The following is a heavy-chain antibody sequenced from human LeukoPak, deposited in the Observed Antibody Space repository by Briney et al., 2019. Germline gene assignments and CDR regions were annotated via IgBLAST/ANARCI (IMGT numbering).Heavy chain of an antibody. CDR2: IICDSGST. CDR1: GSTFGDYT. J-gene: IGHJ4*02. Sequence: ETPLRLSCAASGSTFGDYTIHWVHQAPRKRLEWVSLIICDSGSTYYTDSVKGRFTISVDKSKNSLYLKMNSLRTADTALYYWAKGFMLHYWGQGTLVTVS. V-gene: IGHV3-43*01. CDR3: AKGFMLHY. D-gene: IGHD2-8*01.